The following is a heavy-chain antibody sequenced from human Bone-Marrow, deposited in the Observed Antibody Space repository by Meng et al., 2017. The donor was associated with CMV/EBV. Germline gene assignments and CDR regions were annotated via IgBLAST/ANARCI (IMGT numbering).Heavy chain of an antibody. CDR3: ARTYDSSGYPDY. CDR1: GDSVSSNSAA. V-gene: IGHV6-1*01. D-gene: IGHD3-22*01. J-gene: IGHJ4*02. Sequence: SCAISGDSVSSNSAAWNWIRQSPSRGLEWLGRTYYRSKWYNDYAVSVKSRITINPDTSKNQFSLQLNSVTPEDTAVYYCARTYDSSGYPDYWGQGTLVTVSS. CDR2: TYYRSKWYN.